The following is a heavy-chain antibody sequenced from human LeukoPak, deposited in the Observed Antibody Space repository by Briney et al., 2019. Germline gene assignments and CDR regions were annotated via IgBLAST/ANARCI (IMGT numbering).Heavy chain of an antibody. CDR1: GGTFISYA. V-gene: IGHV1-69*05. J-gene: IGHJ5*02. CDR2: IIPIFGTA. Sequence: SVKVSCKASGGTFISYAISWVRQAPGQGVEWMGGIIPIFGTANYAQKFQGRVTITTDESTSTAYMELSSLRSEDTAVYYCARRSTYNWFDPWGQGTLVTVSS. CDR3: ARRSTYNWFDP.